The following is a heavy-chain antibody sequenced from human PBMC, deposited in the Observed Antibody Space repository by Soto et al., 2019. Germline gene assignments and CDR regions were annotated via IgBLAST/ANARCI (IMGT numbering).Heavy chain of an antibody. CDR3: ARRGEVGRGGDGDYHYYYYGMDV. CDR1: GGSISSYY. CDR2: IYNSGST. J-gene: IGHJ6*02. Sequence: SETLSLTCTVSGGSISSYYWSWIWQPAGKGLEWIGSIYNSGSTNYNPSLKSRVTISIDTSKNQFSLKLSSVTAADTAVYYCARRGEVGRGGDGDYHYYYYGMDVWGQGTTVTVSS. V-gene: IGHV4-4*07. D-gene: IGHD4-17*01.